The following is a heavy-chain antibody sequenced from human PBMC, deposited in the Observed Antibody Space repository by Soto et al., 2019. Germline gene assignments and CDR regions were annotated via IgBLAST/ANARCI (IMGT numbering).Heavy chain of an antibody. CDR2: IYYSGST. Sequence: QVQLQESGPGLVKPSQTLSLTCTVSGGSISSGGYYWSWISQHPGKGLEWIGYIYYSGSTYYNPSLKSRVTISVDTSKNQFSLKLSSVTAADTAVYYCARDSLDCSSTSCYLWGQGTLVTVSS. V-gene: IGHV4-31*03. CDR1: GGSISSGGYY. D-gene: IGHD2-2*01. CDR3: ARDSLDCSSTSCYL. J-gene: IGHJ4*02.